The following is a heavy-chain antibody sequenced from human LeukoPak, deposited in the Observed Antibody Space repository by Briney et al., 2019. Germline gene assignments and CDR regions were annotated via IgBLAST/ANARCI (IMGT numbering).Heavy chain of an antibody. V-gene: IGHV3-48*04. J-gene: IGHJ4*02. CDR1: GFTFSGHN. Sequence: GGSLRLSCAASGFTFSGHNMNWVRQAPGKGLEWISFVSISSGTIYYADSVKGRFRISRDNPKSSLDLEMNSLRAEDTAVYYCARAMSTFGGVRNYFDSWGQGTLVTVSS. CDR3: ARAMSTFGGVRNYFDS. D-gene: IGHD3-16*01. CDR2: VSISSGTI.